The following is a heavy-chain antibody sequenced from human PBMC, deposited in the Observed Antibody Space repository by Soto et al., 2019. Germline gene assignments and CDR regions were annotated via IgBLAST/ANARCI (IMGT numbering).Heavy chain of an antibody. CDR1: GGSISSGGYF. V-gene: IGHV4-31*03. CDR3: AREGAAPYYYYGMDV. Sequence: QVQLQASGPGLVKPSQTLSLTCTVSGGSISSGGYFCSWIRQHPGKGLEWIGFIYYSGSTYYNPSLKSRVTISVDTSTNQFSLKLSSVTAADTAVYYCAREGAAPYYYYGMDVWGQGTTVTVSS. J-gene: IGHJ6*02. D-gene: IGHD6-6*01. CDR2: IYYSGST.